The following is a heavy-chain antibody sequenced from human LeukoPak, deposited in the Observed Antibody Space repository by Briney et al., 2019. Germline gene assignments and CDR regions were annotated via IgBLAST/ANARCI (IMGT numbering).Heavy chain of an antibody. Sequence: GASVKVCCKASGYTFTSYGISCVRQAPGQGLEWMGWVSTYNGNTKYAQNLQGRVTTTTDTSTSTAYMELRSLRSDDTAMYYCARQSTGSYYSPIDYWGQGTLVTVSS. CDR2: VSTYNGNT. D-gene: IGHD1-26*01. V-gene: IGHV1-18*01. J-gene: IGHJ4*02. CDR1: GYTFTSYG. CDR3: ARQSTGSYYSPIDY.